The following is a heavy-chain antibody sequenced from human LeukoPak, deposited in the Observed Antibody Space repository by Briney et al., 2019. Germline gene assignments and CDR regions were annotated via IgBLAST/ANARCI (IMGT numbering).Heavy chain of an antibody. J-gene: IGHJ4*02. CDR2: INPNSGVT. V-gene: IGHV1-2*02. CDR3: ARGYGSAWHGDF. D-gene: IGHD6-19*01. CDR1: GYTFTSYG. Sequence: ASVKVSCKASGYTFTSYGISWVRQAPGQGLEWMGCINPNSGVTNFAQKFQGRVTMTRDTSISTAYMELSRLRSDDTAVYYCARGYGSAWHGDFWGQGTLVTVSS.